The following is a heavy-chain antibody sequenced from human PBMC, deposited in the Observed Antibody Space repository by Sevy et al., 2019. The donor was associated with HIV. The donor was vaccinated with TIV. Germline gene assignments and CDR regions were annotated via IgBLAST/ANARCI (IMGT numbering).Heavy chain of an antibody. V-gene: IGHV1-58*01. CDR2: IVVGSGNT. Sequence: ASVKVSCKASGFTFTSSAVQWVRQARGQRLEWIGWIVVGSGNTNYAQKFQERVTITRDMSTSTAYMELSSLRSEDTDVYYCAAARTWSGYYRGGYYYYGMDVWGQGTTVTVSS. CDR3: AAARTWSGYYRGGYYYYGMDV. CDR1: GFTFTSSA. D-gene: IGHD3-3*01. J-gene: IGHJ6*02.